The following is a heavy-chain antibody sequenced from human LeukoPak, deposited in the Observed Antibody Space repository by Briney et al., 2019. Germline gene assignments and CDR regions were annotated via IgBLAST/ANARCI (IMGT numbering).Heavy chain of an antibody. CDR3: ARHWTYYDYVWGSYRPYYFDY. V-gene: IGHV4-34*01. Sequence: SETLSLTCAVYGGSFSGYYWSWIRQPPGKGLEWIGEINHYGSTSYNPSLKSRVTISVDTSKNQFSLNLSSVTAADTAVYYCARHWTYYDYVWGSYRPYYFDYWGQGTLVTVSS. D-gene: IGHD3-16*02. CDR1: GGSFSGYY. J-gene: IGHJ4*02. CDR2: INHYGST.